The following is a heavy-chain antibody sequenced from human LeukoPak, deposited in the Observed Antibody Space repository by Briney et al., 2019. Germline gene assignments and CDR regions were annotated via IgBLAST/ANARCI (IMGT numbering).Heavy chain of an antibody. V-gene: IGHV4-61*01. CDR1: GGSISTGSYY. CDR3: TIEPDTVRGGF. Sequence: SQTLSLTSTVSGGSISTGSYYSSWIRQPPGKGLEWIGYISYTENTDYNPSLRSRVTISVDTSKNQFSLTLTSVTAADTAVYYCTIEPDTVRGGFWGRGTRVTVSS. J-gene: IGHJ4*02. CDR2: ISYTENT. D-gene: IGHD4-17*01.